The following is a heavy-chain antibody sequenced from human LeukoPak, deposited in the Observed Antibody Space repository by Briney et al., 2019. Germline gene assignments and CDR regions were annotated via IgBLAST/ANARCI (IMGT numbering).Heavy chain of an antibody. Sequence: SETLSLTCAVSGGSISSGGYYWSWIRQPPGKGLEWIGYIYYSGSTNYNPSLKSRVTISVDTSKNQFSLKLSSVTAADTAVYYCARGRIAAAGTEGNGFDPWGQGTLVTVSS. D-gene: IGHD6-13*01. CDR3: ARGRIAAAGTEGNGFDP. CDR2: IYYSGST. CDR1: GGSISSGGYY. V-gene: IGHV4-61*08. J-gene: IGHJ5*02.